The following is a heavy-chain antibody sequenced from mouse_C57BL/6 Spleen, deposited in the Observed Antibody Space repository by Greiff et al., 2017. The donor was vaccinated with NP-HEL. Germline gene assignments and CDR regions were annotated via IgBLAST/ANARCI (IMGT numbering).Heavy chain of an antibody. CDR3: ARYDYDWGNAMDY. CDR2: IYPRSGNT. CDR1: GYTFTSYG. J-gene: IGHJ4*01. Sequence: QVQLKQSGAELARPGASVKLSCKASGYTFTSYGISWVKQRTGQGLEWIGEIYPRSGNTYYNEKFKGKATLTADKSSSTAYMELRSLTSEDSAVYFCARYDYDWGNAMDYWGQGTSVTVSS. V-gene: IGHV1-81*01. D-gene: IGHD2-4*01.